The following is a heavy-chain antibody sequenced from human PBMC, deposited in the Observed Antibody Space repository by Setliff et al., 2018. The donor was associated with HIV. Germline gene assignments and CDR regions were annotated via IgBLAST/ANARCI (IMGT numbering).Heavy chain of an antibody. Sequence: GGSLRLSCVGSGFTFSNHWMQWVRQAPGKGLVWVSRINYHGSDISYAASVKGRFTISRDNAKKSLYLQMNSLRADDTAVYYCARAFSGYYFDYWGQGTLVTVSS. D-gene: IGHD3-3*01. CDR1: GFTFSNHW. CDR3: ARAFSGYYFDY. CDR2: INYHGSDI. J-gene: IGHJ4*02. V-gene: IGHV3-74*01.